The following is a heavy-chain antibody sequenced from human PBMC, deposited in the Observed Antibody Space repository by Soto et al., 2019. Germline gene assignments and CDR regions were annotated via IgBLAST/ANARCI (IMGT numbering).Heavy chain of an antibody. CDR3: TTASPSGYDWAAEYFQH. Sequence: GGSLRLSCAASGFTFSNAWMSWVRQAPGKGLEWVGRIKSKTDGGTTDYAAPVKGRFTISRDDSKNTLYLQMNSLKTEDTAVYYCTTASPSGYDWAAEYFQHWGQGTLVTVSS. D-gene: IGHD5-12*01. CDR1: GFTFSNAW. V-gene: IGHV3-15*01. J-gene: IGHJ1*01. CDR2: IKSKTDGGTT.